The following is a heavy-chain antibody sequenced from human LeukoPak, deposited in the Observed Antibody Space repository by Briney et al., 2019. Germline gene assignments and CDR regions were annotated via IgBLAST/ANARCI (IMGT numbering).Heavy chain of an antibody. J-gene: IGHJ6*04. V-gene: IGHV3-48*01. CDR1: GFTFSSYS. CDR3: AREGGISWGV. Sequence: GGSLRLSCAASGFTFSSYSMNWVRQAPGKGLEWVSYISSSSSTIYYADSVKGRFTISRDNAKNSLYLQMNSLRAEDTAVYYCAREGGISWGVWGKGTTVTVSS. CDR2: ISSSSSTI. D-gene: IGHD3-16*01.